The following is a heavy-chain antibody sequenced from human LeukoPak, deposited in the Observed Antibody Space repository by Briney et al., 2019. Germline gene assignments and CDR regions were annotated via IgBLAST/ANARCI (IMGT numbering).Heavy chain of an antibody. CDR2: IYYSGST. CDR3: ARRKVTVFDY. D-gene: IGHD4-17*01. Sequence: SETLSLTCTVSGGSISSYYWSWIRQPPGKGPEWIGYIYYSGSTNYNPSLKSRVTISVDTSKNQFSLKLSSVTAADTAVYYCARRKVTVFDYWGQGTLVTVSS. CDR1: GGSISSYY. V-gene: IGHV4-59*01. J-gene: IGHJ4*02.